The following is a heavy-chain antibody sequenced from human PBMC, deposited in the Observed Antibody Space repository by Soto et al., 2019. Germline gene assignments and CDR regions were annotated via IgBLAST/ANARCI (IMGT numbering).Heavy chain of an antibody. CDR2: ISSSGTTI. J-gene: IGHJ6*03. V-gene: IGHV3-48*01. CDR1: GLTFNIYS. Sequence: ESGGGLVQPGGSLRLSCAASGLTFNIYSMTWVRQAPGKGLEWVSYISSSGTTIRSADSVKGRFTFSRDNANNALYLQMDSLRVEDTAVYYCARMGLKGSPYYYMDVWGKGTTVTVSS. D-gene: IGHD3-16*01. CDR3: ARMGLKGSPYYYMDV.